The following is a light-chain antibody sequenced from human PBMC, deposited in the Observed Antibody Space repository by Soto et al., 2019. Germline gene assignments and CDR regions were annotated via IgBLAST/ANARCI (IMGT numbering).Light chain of an antibody. J-gene: IGKJ4*01. V-gene: IGKV3-20*01. Sequence: IVMTHSPATLSVSPCERDTLSCRASQSVGSNLSWYQQKPGQAPRLLIYGASGRAAGIPDRFSGSGSGTDFTLSISRLEPEDFAVYYCKQYGVSPNFGGGTKVDIK. CDR1: QSVGSN. CDR3: KQYGVSPN. CDR2: GAS.